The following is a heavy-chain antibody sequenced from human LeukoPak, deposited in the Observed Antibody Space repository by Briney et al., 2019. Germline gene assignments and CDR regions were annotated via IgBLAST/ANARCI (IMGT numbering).Heavy chain of an antibody. Sequence: PSETLSLTCTVSGGSISGSSYYWGWIRQPPGKGLEGIGNIYYGGSTYYNPSLKSRVTISVDKSKNQFSLKLSSVTAADTAVYYCVRQRRDYVWGSNSGRNGFDYWGQGTLVTVSS. J-gene: IGHJ4*02. V-gene: IGHV4-39*07. CDR3: VRQRRDYVWGSNSGRNGFDY. CDR1: GGSISGSSYY. CDR2: IYYGGST. D-gene: IGHD3-16*01.